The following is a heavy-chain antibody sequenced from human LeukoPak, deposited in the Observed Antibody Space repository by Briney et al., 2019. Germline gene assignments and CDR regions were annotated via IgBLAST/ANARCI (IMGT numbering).Heavy chain of an antibody. CDR1: GGTFSSYA. Sequence: ASVKVSCKASGGTFSSYAISWVRQAPGQGREWMGGIIPIFGTANYAQKFQGRVTITTDESPSTAYMGLSSLRSEDTDVYYCGRSRGDILTGATPFYYLGEGALLTVSS. V-gene: IGHV1-69*05. J-gene: IGHJ4*02. CDR3: GRSRGDILTGATPFYY. CDR2: IIPIFGTA. D-gene: IGHD3-9*01.